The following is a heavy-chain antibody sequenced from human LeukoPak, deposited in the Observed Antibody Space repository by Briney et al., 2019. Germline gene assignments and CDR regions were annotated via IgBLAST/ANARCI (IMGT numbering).Heavy chain of an antibody. J-gene: IGHJ4*02. CDR3: ARLTLYSRVIDY. V-gene: IGHV4-59*01. Sequence: PSETLPLTCTVPGGSISSYYWSWIRQPPGKGLEWIGYIYYSGSTNYNPSLKSRVTISVDTSKNQFSLKLSSVTAADTAAYYCARLTLYSRVIDYWGQGTLVTVSS. CDR1: GGSISSYY. D-gene: IGHD6-13*01. CDR2: IYYSGST.